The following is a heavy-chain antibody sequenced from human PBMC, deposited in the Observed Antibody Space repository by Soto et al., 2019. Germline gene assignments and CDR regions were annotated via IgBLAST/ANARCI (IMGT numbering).Heavy chain of an antibody. J-gene: IGHJ6*02. V-gene: IGHV6-1*01. CDR2: TYYRSKWYN. Sequence: SQPLSLTCAISWDSVSSNSAAWNWIRQSPSRGLEWLGRTYYRSKWYNDYAVSVKSRITINPDTAKNQFSLQLNSVTPEDTAVYYCERAAWRPTRYYYYAPEVWAQGTTVPVS. D-gene: IGHD1-1*01. CDR3: ERAAWRPTRYYYYAPEV. CDR1: WDSVSSNSAA.